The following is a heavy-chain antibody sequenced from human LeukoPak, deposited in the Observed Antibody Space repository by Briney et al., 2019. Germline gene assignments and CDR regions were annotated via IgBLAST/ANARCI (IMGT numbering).Heavy chain of an antibody. V-gene: IGHV3-74*01. D-gene: IGHD2-15*01. CDR3: AREGAATFFEYFDY. CDR1: GFTFTTYW. J-gene: IGHJ4*02. Sequence: GGSLRLSCAASGFTFTTYWMHWVRQAPGKGLVWVSHINSDGSITSYADSVKGRFTISRDNAKNTLYLQMNSLRAEDTAVHYCAREGAATFFEYFDYWGQGTLVTVSS. CDR2: INSDGSIT.